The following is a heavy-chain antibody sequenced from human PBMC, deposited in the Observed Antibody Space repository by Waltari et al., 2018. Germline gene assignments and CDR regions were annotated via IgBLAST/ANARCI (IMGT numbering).Heavy chain of an antibody. J-gene: IGHJ4*02. V-gene: IGHV4-30-4*08. Sequence: QVQLQESGPGLVKPSQTLSLTCTVPGGSLSSDDYCWNWIRQPPGKGLEWIGYIFYSGSTYYNPSLKSRVTISVDTSKTQFSLKLSSVTAADTAVYYCARDSVVAGGGFDYWGQGTLVTVSS. CDR1: GGSLSSDDYC. D-gene: IGHD2-15*01. CDR2: IFYSGST. CDR3: ARDSVVAGGGFDY.